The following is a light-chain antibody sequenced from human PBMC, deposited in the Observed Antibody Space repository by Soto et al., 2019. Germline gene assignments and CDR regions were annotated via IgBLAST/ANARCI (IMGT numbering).Light chain of an antibody. CDR1: SSDVGGYNY. CDR3: SSYTTSSTLVV. CDR2: DVS. J-gene: IGLJ1*01. Sequence: QSALTQPASVSGSPGQSITISCTGTSSDVGGYNYVSWYQQHPGKAPKLIIYDVSNRPSGVSNRFSGSKSGNTASLTISGRQAEDEADDYCSSYTTSSTLVVFGTGTKVTVL. V-gene: IGLV2-14*01.